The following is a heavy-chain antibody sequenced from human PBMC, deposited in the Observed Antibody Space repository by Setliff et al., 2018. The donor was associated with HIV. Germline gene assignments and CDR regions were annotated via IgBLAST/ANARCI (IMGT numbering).Heavy chain of an antibody. Sequence: PSETLSLTCTVSGGSISSYYWSWIRQPPGKGLEWIGYISYSGSTNYNPSLKSRVTLSVDTSKSKFSLTLRSVTAADTAVYYCARLPPYCGGYCFNFDYWGQGTLVTVSS. CDR1: GGSISSYY. CDR3: ARLPPYCGGYCFNFDY. CDR2: ISYSGST. D-gene: IGHD2-21*02. J-gene: IGHJ4*02. V-gene: IGHV4-59*08.